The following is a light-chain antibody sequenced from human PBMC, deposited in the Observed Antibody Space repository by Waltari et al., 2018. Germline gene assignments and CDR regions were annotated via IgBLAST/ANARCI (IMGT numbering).Light chain of an antibody. J-gene: IGLJ2*01. CDR3: CSYAGNYKFV. CDR2: DAV. CDR1: NRDVGSDDS. V-gene: IGLV2-11*01. Sequence: QSALTQPRSVSGSPGQSVTISCTGTNRDVGSDDSVSWYQQNAGKAPKLVIYDAVRRPSGVPYRVSGSKYGATASLTISGLQAEDEADYYCCSYAGNYKFVFGGGTKVTVL.